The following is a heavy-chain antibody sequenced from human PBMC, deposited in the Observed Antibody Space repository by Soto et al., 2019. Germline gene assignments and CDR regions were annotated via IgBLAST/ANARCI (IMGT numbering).Heavy chain of an antibody. CDR2: IYYSGST. J-gene: IGHJ5*02. CDR1: GGSISSGGYY. CDR3: ARDNDGHYYGSWSYYWFDP. V-gene: IGHV4-31*03. D-gene: IGHD3-10*01. Sequence: QVQLQESGPGLVKPSHPLSLTCTVSGGSISSGGYYWSWILQHPGKGLEWIGYIYYSGSTYYNPSLKSRVTISVDTSKNQFYLKLSSVTAADTAVYYCARDNDGHYYGSWSYYWFDPWGQGTLVTVSS.